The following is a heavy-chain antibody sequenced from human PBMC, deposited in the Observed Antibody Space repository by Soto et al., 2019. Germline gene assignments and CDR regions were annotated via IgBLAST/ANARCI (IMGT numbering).Heavy chain of an antibody. J-gene: IGHJ4*02. CDR2: IDGGGTDT. Sequence: GGSLRLSCAASGFTFSNFAMTWVRQAPGKGLEWVSSIDGGGTDTYAAEPVKGRFTISRDNSKSTLYLRMNSLRAEDTAVYYFAKYLAPGPFEHGGQETLVTFSS. CDR1: GFTFSNFA. D-gene: IGHD6-6*01. CDR3: AKYLAPGPFEH. V-gene: IGHV3-23*01.